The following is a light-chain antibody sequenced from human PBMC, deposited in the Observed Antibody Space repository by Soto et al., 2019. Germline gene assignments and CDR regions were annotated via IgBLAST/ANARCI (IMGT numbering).Light chain of an antibody. V-gene: IGLV4-69*01. Sequence: QAVVTQSPSASASLGDSVKLTCTLSSGHSSYSIAWHQQQAEQGTRYLMKLDSDGRHTKGDAIPDRFSGSSSGAERYLTIADLQSEDEADYYCQTWGAGIHVVFGGGTKLTVL. CDR2: LDSDGRH. CDR3: QTWGAGIHVV. CDR1: SGHSSYS. J-gene: IGLJ2*01.